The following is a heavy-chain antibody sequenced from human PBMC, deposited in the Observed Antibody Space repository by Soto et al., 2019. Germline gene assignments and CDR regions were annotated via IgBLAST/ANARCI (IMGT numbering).Heavy chain of an antibody. CDR3: ARDFVPDRYLDY. D-gene: IGHD2-21*01. V-gene: IGHV1-46*03. J-gene: IGHJ4*02. CDR1: GYTFTSYG. Sequence: APVKVSCKASGYTFTSYGISWARQTTGQGLEWMGIINPSGGSTSYAQKFQGRVTMTRDTSTSTVYMELSSLRSEDTAVYYCARDFVPDRYLDYWGKGTLVTVSS. CDR2: INPSGGST.